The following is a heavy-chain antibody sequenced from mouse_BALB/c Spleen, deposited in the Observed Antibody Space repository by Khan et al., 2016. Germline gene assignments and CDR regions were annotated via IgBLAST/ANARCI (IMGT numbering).Heavy chain of an antibody. Sequence: EVQLQESGPDLVKPSQSLSLTRTVTGYSITSGYSWHWIRQSPGNKLEWMGYIHYSGSTNYNPSLKSRISITRDTSKNQFLLQLNSATTEDKARDYWGRWGRTARADSHLMGYWGHGTSVTVSA. V-gene: IGHV3-1*02. CDR2: IHYSGST. J-gene: IGHJ4*01. D-gene: IGHD3-1*01. CDR1: GYSITSGYS. CDR3: GRWGRTARADSHLMGY.